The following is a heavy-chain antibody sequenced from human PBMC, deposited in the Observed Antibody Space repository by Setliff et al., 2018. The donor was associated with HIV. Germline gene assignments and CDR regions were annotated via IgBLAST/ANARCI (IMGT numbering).Heavy chain of an antibody. J-gene: IGHJ4*02. CDR1: SYDFRRYG. CDR2: IRPQNGKI. D-gene: IGHD3-3*01. V-gene: IGHV1-18*01. CDR3: VRDRETVSISGVAVPYFDY. Sequence: APVKVSCKTSSYDFRRYGIAWARQVPGHGLELMGWIRPQNGKIKYAQRFQGRVSMTTDTSPNTVYMAMLGLTSQDTAVYYCVRDRETVSISGVAVPYFDYWGQGTQVTVSS.